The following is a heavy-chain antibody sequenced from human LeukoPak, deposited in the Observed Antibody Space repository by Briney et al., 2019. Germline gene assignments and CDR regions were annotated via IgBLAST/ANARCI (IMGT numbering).Heavy chain of an antibody. CDR3: ARDGPYYYDSSGYSAHGGFDY. CDR1: GYTFTGYY. Sequence: ASVKVSCKASGYTFTGYYIHWVRQAPGQGLEWMGWINPKSGGSTYAQKFQGRVSMTRDTSISTAYMELSRLRSDDTAVYYCARDGPYYYDSSGYSAHGGFDYWGQGTLVTVSS. J-gene: IGHJ4*02. CDR2: INPKSGGS. V-gene: IGHV1-2*02. D-gene: IGHD3-22*01.